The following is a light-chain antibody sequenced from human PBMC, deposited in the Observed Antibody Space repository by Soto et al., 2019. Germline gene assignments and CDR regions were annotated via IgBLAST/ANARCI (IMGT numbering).Light chain of an antibody. Sequence: DIVMTQSPDSLAVSLGERATINCKSNQSVFSNSKNRNHLSWYQQKPGQPPKLLIYWATTRESAVPDRVSGSGSGTDFTHTVSGLQAEDVGSYDCELYFGRPLTFRGGTKVEIK. J-gene: IGKJ4*01. CDR3: ELYFGRPLT. V-gene: IGKV4-1*01. CDR2: WAT. CDR1: QSVFSNSKNRNH.